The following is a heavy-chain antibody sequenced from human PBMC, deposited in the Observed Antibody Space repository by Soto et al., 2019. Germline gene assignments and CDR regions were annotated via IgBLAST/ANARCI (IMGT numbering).Heavy chain of an antibody. D-gene: IGHD2-21*02. CDR2: IYPGDSDT. CDR3: ARHQAHDFTRGPHRETLYFDY. V-gene: IGHV5-51*01. J-gene: IGHJ4*02. Sequence: GESLKISCKGSGYSFTSYWIGWVRQMPGKGLEWKGIIYPGDSDTRYSPYFKGQVTISADKSISAAYLQWSSLKASDTAMYYCARHQAHDFTRGPHRETLYFDYWGQGTLVTVSS. CDR1: GYSFTSYW.